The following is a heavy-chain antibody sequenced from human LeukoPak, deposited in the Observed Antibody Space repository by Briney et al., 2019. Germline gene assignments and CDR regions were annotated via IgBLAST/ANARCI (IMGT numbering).Heavy chain of an antibody. CDR1: GYMFTSYG. D-gene: IGHD3-22*01. CDR3: ARDVRGIVGMDYFGY. J-gene: IGHJ4*02. CDR2: ISAYNGNT. V-gene: IGHV1-18*01. Sequence: GASVKVSCKASGYMFTSYGISWVRQAPGQGLEWMGWISAYNGNTKYAQKLQGRVTMTTDTSTSTAYMELRSLRSDDTAVYYCARDVRGIVGMDYFGYWGQGTLVTVSS.